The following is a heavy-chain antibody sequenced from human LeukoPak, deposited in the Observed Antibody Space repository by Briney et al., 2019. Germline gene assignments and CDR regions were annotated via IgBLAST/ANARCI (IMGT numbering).Heavy chain of an antibody. Sequence: GKPLKISCKGSGYAFPTYWIGWVRPVPGRGLAWMGIVYPGDSDTRSRPSFQGHVTISADKSLSTAYLQWGSLKASDTAMYYCARAKYWSVGTCYAEYWGQGTLVTVSS. J-gene: IGHJ4*02. D-gene: IGHD2-15*01. CDR2: VYPGDSDT. CDR3: ARAKYWSVGTCYAEY. V-gene: IGHV5-51*01. CDR1: GYAFPTYW.